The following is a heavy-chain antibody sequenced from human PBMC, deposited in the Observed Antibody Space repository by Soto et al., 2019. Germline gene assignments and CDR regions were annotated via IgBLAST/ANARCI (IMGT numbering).Heavy chain of an antibody. V-gene: IGHV3-7*04. CDR1: GFTFSSYW. D-gene: IGHD3-22*01. CDR3: ARGDYHDSSGPFSDAFDV. Sequence: PGGSLRLSCAASGFTFSSYWMSWVRQAPGKGLEWVANIRQDGSQKWYGDSVKGRFTISRDNAKNSLYLQMNSLRAEDTAMYYCARGDYHDSSGPFSDAFDVWGQGTWVTVSS. CDR2: IRQDGSQK. J-gene: IGHJ3*01.